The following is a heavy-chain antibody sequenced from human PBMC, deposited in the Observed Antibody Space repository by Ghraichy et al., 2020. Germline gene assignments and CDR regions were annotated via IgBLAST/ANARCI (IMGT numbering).Heavy chain of an antibody. Sequence: GGSLRLSCAASGFNFNNYAMNWVRQAPGKGLEWVSYISSTSAIYYADSVRGRFTISRDNAKNSLYLQMNSLRDEDAAVYYCARDYNWAFDHCGQGALVTVS. V-gene: IGHV3-48*02. CDR2: ISSTSAI. J-gene: IGHJ4*02. CDR3: ARDYNWAFDH. D-gene: IGHD1-20*01. CDR1: GFNFNNYA.